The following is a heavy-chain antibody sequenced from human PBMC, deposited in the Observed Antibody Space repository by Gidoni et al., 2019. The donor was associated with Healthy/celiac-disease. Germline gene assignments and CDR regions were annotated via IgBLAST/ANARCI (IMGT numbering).Heavy chain of an antibody. CDR1: GFTRGCYG. D-gene: IGHD1-26*01. V-gene: IGHV3-49*02. CDR3: TKDLVGSGSYYVFDY. Sequence: EGQRVESGGGLVQPGRALRRYVTASGFTRGCYGMSWVRQAPGKGLGWVGFIRSKAYGGTTEYAASVKGRFTISRDDSKSIAYLQMNSLKTEDTAVYYCTKDLVGSGSYYVFDYWGQGTLVTVSS. J-gene: IGHJ4*02. CDR2: IRSKAYGGTT.